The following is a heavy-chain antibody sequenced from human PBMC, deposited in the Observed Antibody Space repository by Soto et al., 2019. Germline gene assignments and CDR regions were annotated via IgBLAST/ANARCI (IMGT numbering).Heavy chain of an antibody. CDR2: IYYSGST. CDR1: GGSISSYY. V-gene: IGHV4-59*01. D-gene: IGHD3-3*01. Sequence: SETLSLTCTVSGGSISSYYWSWIRQPPGKGLEWIGYIYYSGSTNYNPSLKSRVTISVDTSKNQFSLKLSSVTAADTAVYYCAREGVLRFLEWTDTTDYGMDVWGQGTTVTVSS. CDR3: AREGVLRFLEWTDTTDYGMDV. J-gene: IGHJ6*02.